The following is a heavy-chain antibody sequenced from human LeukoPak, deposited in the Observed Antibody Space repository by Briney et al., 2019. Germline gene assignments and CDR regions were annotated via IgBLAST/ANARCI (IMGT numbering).Heavy chain of an antibody. Sequence: GGSLRLSCAASGFTFSSYAMSWVRQAPGKGLEWVSAISGSGGSTYYADSVKGRFTISRDNSKNTLYLQMNSLRAEDTAVYYCASDSGGYFNSPFDYWGQGTLVTVSS. J-gene: IGHJ4*02. CDR3: ASDSGGYFNSPFDY. CDR2: ISGSGGST. V-gene: IGHV3-23*01. D-gene: IGHD1-26*01. CDR1: GFTFSSYA.